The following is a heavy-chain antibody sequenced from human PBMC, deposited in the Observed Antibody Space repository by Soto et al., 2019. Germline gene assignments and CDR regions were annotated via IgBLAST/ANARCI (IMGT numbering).Heavy chain of an antibody. V-gene: IGHV3-30-3*01. CDR2: ISYDGSNK. Sequence: GGSLRLSCAASGFTFISYAMHWVRQAPGKGLEWVAVISYDGSNKYYADSVKGRFTISRDNSKNTLYLQMNSLRAEDTAVYYCASAATDYFSYGMDVWGQGTTVTVSS. CDR1: GFTFISYA. D-gene: IGHD2-15*01. J-gene: IGHJ6*02. CDR3: ASAATDYFSYGMDV.